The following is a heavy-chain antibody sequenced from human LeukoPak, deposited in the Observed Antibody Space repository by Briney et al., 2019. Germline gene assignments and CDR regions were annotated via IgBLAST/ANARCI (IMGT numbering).Heavy chain of an antibody. CDR3: ARGSTEYGDHVGWFDP. J-gene: IGHJ5*02. CDR1: GYTFTSYG. CDR2: ISAYNGNT. Sequence: GASVKVSCKASGYTFTSYGISWVRQAPGQGLEWMGWISAYNGNTNYAQKLQGRVTMTTDTSTSTAYMELRSLRSDDTAVYYCARGSTEYGDHVGWFDPWGQGTLVTVSS. D-gene: IGHD4-17*01. V-gene: IGHV1-18*01.